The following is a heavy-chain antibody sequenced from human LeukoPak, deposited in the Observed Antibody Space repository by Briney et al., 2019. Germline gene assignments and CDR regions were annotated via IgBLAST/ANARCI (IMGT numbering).Heavy chain of an antibody. D-gene: IGHD6-6*01. Sequence: PGGSLRLSCAASGFTFSSYGMHWVRQAPGKGLEWVAFIRYDGSNKYYADSVKGRFTISRDNSKNTLYLQMGSLRAEDMAVYYCARLTGSSSSGRYFDYWGQGTLVTVSS. J-gene: IGHJ4*02. CDR2: IRYDGSNK. CDR3: ARLTGSSSSGRYFDY. V-gene: IGHV3-30*02. CDR1: GFTFSSYG.